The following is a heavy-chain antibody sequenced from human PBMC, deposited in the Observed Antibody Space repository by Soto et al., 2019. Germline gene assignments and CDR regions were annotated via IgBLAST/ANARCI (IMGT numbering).Heavy chain of an antibody. CDR3: TRNKELLEVWFDP. J-gene: IGHJ5*02. D-gene: IGHD3-3*01. CDR2: IRSKANSYAT. Sequence: GGSLRLSCAAPGFTFSGSAMHWVRQASGKGLEWVGRIRSKANSYATAYAASVKGRFTISRDDSKNTAYLQMNSLKTEDTAVYYCTRNKELLEVWFDPWGQGTLVTVSS. CDR1: GFTFSGSA. V-gene: IGHV3-73*01.